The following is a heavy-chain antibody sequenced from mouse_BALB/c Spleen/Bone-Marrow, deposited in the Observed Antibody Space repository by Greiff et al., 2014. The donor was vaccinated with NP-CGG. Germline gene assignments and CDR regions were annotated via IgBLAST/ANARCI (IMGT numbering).Heavy chain of an antibody. CDR2: INPGSGGT. V-gene: IGHV1-54*01. D-gene: IGHD3-3*01. J-gene: IGHJ2*01. CDR3: ARRDGSYFDY. Sequence: VQLQESGAELVRPGTSVKVSCKASGYAFTSYSIEWVKQRPGQGLEWIGMINPGSGGTNYNEKFKGKATLTADKSSSTAYMQLSSLTSDDSAVYFCARRDGSYFDYWGQGTTLTVSS. CDR1: GYAFTSYS.